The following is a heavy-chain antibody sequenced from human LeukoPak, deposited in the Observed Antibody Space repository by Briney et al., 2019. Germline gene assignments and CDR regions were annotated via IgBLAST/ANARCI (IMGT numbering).Heavy chain of an antibody. CDR3: AKGRGWEASYYYYYMDV. CDR2: IRYDGNNK. CDR1: RFTFSNYG. Sequence: GGSLRLSREASRFTFSNYGMHWVRQAPGKGLEWVAFIRYDGNNKYYADSVKGRFTISRDNSKNTLYLQMNSLRAEDTAVYYCAKGRGWEASYYYYYMDVWGKGTTVTISS. J-gene: IGHJ6*03. V-gene: IGHV3-30*02. D-gene: IGHD1-26*01.